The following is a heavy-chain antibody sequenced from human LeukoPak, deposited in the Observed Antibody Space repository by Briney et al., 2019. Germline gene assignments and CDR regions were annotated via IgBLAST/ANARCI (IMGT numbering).Heavy chain of an antibody. J-gene: IGHJ3*02. CDR1: GYTFTSYD. Sequence: SVKVSRKASGYTFTSYDINWVRQATGQGLEWMGWMNPNSGNTGYAQKFQGRVTITRNTSISTAYMELSSLRSEDTAVYYCARVVMGAKDAFDIWGQGTMVTVSS. D-gene: IGHD1-26*01. CDR2: MNPNSGNT. V-gene: IGHV1-8*03. CDR3: ARVVMGAKDAFDI.